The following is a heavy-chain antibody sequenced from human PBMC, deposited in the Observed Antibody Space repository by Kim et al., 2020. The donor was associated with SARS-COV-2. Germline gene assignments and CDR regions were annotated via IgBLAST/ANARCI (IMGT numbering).Heavy chain of an antibody. Sequence: SVKGRFTISRDNSKNTLYLQMNSLRAEDTAVYYCARDRVTMVRGVIWFDPWGQRTLVTVSS. D-gene: IGHD3-10*01. V-gene: IGHV3-30*07. CDR3: ARDRVTMVRGVIWFDP. J-gene: IGHJ5*02.